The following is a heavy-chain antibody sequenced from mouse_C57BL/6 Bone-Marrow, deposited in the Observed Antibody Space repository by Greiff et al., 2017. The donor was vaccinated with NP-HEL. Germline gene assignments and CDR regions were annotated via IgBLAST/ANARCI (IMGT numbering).Heavy chain of an antibody. Sequence: EVNVVESGEGLVKPGGSLKLSCAASGFTFSSYAMSWVRQTPEQRLEWVAYISSGGDYIYYADTVKGRFTISRDNARNTLYLQMSSLKSEDTAMYYCTRDNGNYFYWYFDVWGTGTTVTVSS. V-gene: IGHV5-9-1*02. CDR2: ISSGGDYI. CDR3: TRDNGNYFYWYFDV. J-gene: IGHJ1*03. D-gene: IGHD2-1*01. CDR1: GFTFSSYA.